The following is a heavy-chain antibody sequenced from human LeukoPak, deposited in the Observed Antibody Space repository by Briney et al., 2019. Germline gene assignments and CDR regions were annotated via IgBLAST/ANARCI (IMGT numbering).Heavy chain of an antibody. J-gene: IGHJ4*02. CDR3: ARDRGYYYDY. CDR2: ISYDGSNR. Sequence: GRSLRLSCAASGFTFSSYAMHWVRQAPGKGLEWVAVISYDGSNRYYADSVKGRFTISRDNAKNSLYLQMNSLRDEDTAVYYCARDRGYYYDYWGQGTLVTVSS. D-gene: IGHD3-10*01. V-gene: IGHV3-30-3*01. CDR1: GFTFSSYA.